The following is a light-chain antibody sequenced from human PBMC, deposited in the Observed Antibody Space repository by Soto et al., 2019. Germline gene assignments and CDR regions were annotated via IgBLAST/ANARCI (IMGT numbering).Light chain of an antibody. CDR2: DAS. V-gene: IGKV1-5*01. Sequence: DIQLTQSPSTLSASVGYRVTITCRASQSISGWLAWSQQKPGKAPKLLIFDASTLEVGVPSRFSGSASGTEFTLTISSLQPDDFATYYCQQYNSARWTFGQGTKVDIK. CDR1: QSISGW. CDR3: QQYNSARWT. J-gene: IGKJ1*01.